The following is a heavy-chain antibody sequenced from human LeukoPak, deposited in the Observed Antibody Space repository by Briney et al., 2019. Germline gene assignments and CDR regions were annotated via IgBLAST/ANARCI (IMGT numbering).Heavy chain of an antibody. CDR2: INHSGST. CDR1: VFTVSSNY. CDR3: ATGYPGIAVAGR. D-gene: IGHD6-19*01. Sequence: GSLRLSCAASVFTVSSNYMSWVRQAPGKGLEWIGEINHSGSTNYNPSLKSRVTISVDMSKNQFSLKLSSVTAADTAVYYCATGYPGIAVAGRWGQGTLVTVSS. J-gene: IGHJ4*02. V-gene: IGHV4-34*08.